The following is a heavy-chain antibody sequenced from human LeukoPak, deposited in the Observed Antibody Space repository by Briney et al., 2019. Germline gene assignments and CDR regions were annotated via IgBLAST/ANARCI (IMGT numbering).Heavy chain of an antibody. V-gene: IGHV4-39*01. Sequence: SETLSLTCTVPGGSIRSSSYYWGWIRQPPGKGLEWIGSIYHSGSTYYNPSLKSRVTISVDTSKNQFSLNLNSVTAADTAVYYCARQRWGDYGRVDYWGQGTLVTVSS. CDR3: ARQRWGDYGRVDY. J-gene: IGHJ4*02. CDR1: GGSIRSSSYY. D-gene: IGHD4/OR15-4a*01. CDR2: IYHSGST.